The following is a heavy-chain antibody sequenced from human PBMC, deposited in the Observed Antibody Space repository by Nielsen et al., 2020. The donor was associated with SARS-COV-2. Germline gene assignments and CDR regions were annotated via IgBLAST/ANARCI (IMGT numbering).Heavy chain of an antibody. CDR3: AKLAAAGTIDY. J-gene: IGHJ4*02. CDR1: GFTFDDYG. V-gene: IGHV3-9*01. CDR2: ISWNSGSI. D-gene: IGHD6-13*01. Sequence: SLKISCAASGFTFDDYGMSWVRQAPGRGLEWVSGISWNSGSIGYADSVKGRFTISRDNAKNSLYLQMNSLRAEDTALYYCAKLAAAGTIDYWGQGTLVTVSS.